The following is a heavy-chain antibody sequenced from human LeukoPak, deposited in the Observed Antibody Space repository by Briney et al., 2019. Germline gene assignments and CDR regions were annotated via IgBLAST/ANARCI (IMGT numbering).Heavy chain of an antibody. J-gene: IGHJ4*02. CDR2: ISSSSSTI. V-gene: IGHV3-48*01. D-gene: IGHD3-3*01. CDR1: GFTFSSYS. Sequence: GGSLRLSCAASGFTFSSYSMNWVRQAPGKGLEWGSYISSSSSTIYYADSVKGRFTISRDSAKNSLYLQMNSLRAEDTAVYYCARAATRITIFGVVTRCDYWGQGTLVTVSS. CDR3: ARAATRITIFGVVTRCDY.